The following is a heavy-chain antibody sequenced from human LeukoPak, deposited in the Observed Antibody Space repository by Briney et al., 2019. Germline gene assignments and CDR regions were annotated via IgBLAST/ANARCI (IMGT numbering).Heavy chain of an antibody. J-gene: IGHJ4*02. Sequence: ASVKVSCKASGYTFTGYYMHWVRQAPGQGLEWMGWINPNSGGTNYAQKFQGRVTMTRDTPISTAYMELSRLRSDDTAVYYCARVLGTGGFLGYWGQGTLVTVSS. V-gene: IGHV1-2*02. CDR3: ARVLGTGGFLGY. CDR1: GYTFTGYY. CDR2: INPNSGGT. D-gene: IGHD7-27*01.